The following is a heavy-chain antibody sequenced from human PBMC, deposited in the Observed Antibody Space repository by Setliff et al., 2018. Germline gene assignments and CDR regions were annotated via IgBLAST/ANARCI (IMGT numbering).Heavy chain of an antibody. V-gene: IGHV4-30-4*08. CDR1: GGSISSGDYY. Sequence: SETLSLTCTVSGGSISSGDYYWSWIRQPPGKGLEWIGYIYYSGSTYYNPSLKSRVTISVDTSKNQFSLKLGSVTAADTAVYYCVRAGWLAQGGFDYWGQGTLVTVSS. J-gene: IGHJ4*02. CDR2: IYYSGST. CDR3: VRAGWLAQGGFDY. D-gene: IGHD5-12*01.